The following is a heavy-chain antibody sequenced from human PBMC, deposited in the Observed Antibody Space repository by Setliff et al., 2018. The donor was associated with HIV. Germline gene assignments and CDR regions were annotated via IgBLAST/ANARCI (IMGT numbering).Heavy chain of an antibody. CDR3: AKDVNAYGGYYLGYFDY. V-gene: IGHV3-21*04. J-gene: IGHJ4*02. CDR1: GFAFSDYS. D-gene: IGHD5-12*01. CDR2: ISSGSGFI. Sequence: GSLRLSCAASGFAFSDYSINWVRQPPGKGLEWVSSISSGSGFIYSADSVKGRFTISRDNSKNTLYLQMNSLRAEDTAIYYCAKDVNAYGGYYLGYFDYWGQGILVTVSS.